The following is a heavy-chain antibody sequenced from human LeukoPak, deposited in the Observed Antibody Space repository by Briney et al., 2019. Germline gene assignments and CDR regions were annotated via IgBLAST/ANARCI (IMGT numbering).Heavy chain of an antibody. V-gene: IGHV3-73*01. CDR3: TRHGTVTTQGTYYYMDV. Sequence: PGGSLRLSCAASGFTFSGSAMHGVRQASGKGLEWVGRIRSNANSYATAYAASVKGRFTISRDDSKNTAYLQMNSLKTEDTAVYYCTRHGTVTTQGTYYYMDVWGKGTTVTVSS. J-gene: IGHJ6*03. CDR2: IRSNANSYAT. CDR1: GFTFSGSA. D-gene: IGHD4-11*01.